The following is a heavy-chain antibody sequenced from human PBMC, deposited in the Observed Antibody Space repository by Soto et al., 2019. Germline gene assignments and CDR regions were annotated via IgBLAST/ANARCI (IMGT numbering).Heavy chain of an antibody. CDR3: ASSTAVTNLGFDY. D-gene: IGHD4-17*01. Sequence: PSETLSLTCTVSGGSISSGDYYWSWIRQPPGKGLEWIGYIYYSGSTYYNPSLKSRVTISVDTSKNQFSLKLSSVTAADTAVYYCASSTAVTNLGFDYWGQGTLVTVSS. CDR1: GGSISSGDYY. CDR2: IYYSGST. J-gene: IGHJ4*02. V-gene: IGHV4-30-4*01.